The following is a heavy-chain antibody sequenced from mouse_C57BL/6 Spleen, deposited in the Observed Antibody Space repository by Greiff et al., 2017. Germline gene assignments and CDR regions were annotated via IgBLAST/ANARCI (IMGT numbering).Heavy chain of an antibody. V-gene: IGHV5-4*01. Sequence: EVKLVESGGGLVKPGGSLKLSCAASGFTFSSYAMSWVRQTPEKRLEWVATISDGGSYTYYPDNVQGRFTISRDNAKNNLYLQMSHLKSEDTAMYYCERDYYGSSYYFDYWGQGTTLTVSS. D-gene: IGHD1-1*01. CDR3: ERDYYGSSYYFDY. CDR1: GFTFSSYA. CDR2: ISDGGSYT. J-gene: IGHJ2*01.